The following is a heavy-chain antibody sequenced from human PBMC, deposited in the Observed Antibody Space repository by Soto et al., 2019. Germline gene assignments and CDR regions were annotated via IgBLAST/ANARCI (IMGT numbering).Heavy chain of an antibody. CDR3: AKGGRQWLVTSDFNY. D-gene: IGHD6-19*01. CDR2: VSHDGRNT. Sequence: PGGSLRLSCRTSGFRFSSYGMHWVRQAPCKGPEWVAVVSHDGRNTHYADSVKGRFTISRDSSKNTVSLEMTSLRAEDTAVYYCAKGGRQWLVTSDFNYCGQGALVTVYS. V-gene: IGHV3-30*18. J-gene: IGHJ4*02. CDR1: GFRFSSYG.